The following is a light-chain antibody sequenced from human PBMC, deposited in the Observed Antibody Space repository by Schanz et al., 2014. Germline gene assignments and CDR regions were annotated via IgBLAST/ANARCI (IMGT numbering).Light chain of an antibody. CDR2: EVS. J-gene: IGLJ2*01. CDR1: SSDVGGYNF. Sequence: SALTQPPSASGSPGQSVTISCTGTSSDVGGYNFVSWYQQHPGKVPKLLIFEVSKRPSGVPDRFSGSKSGNTASLTISGLQAEDEADYYCCSYVGHSTVLFGGGTKLTVL. V-gene: IGLV2-8*01. CDR3: CSYVGHSTVL.